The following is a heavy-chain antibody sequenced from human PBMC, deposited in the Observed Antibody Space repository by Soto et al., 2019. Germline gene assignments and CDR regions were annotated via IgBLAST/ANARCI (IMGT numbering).Heavy chain of an antibody. CDR1: GGCVSSGTCY. CDR3: ARESEDLTSNFDY. V-gene: IGHV4-61*01. Sequence: SETLPLTCTVSGGCVSSGTCYWSWILEPPGKGLEWIGYIYYSGSTNYNPSLKSRVTISVDTSKNQFSLKLSSVTDADTAVYYCARESEDLTSNFDYWGQGTLVTVSS. J-gene: IGHJ4*02. CDR2: IYYSGST.